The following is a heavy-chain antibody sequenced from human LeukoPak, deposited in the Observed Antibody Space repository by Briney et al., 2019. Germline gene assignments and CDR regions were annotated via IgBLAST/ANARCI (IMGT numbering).Heavy chain of an antibody. CDR2: ISSSSSYI. J-gene: IGHJ4*02. CDR3: ASGYSGYDSYGFDY. CDR1: GFTFSSFS. D-gene: IGHD5-12*01. V-gene: IGHV3-21*01. Sequence: GGSLRLSCAASGFTFSSFSLNWVRQAPGKGLEWVSSISSSSSYIYYADSVKGRFTISRDNAKNSLYLQMNSLRAEDTAVYYCASGYSGYDSYGFDYWGQGTLVTVSS.